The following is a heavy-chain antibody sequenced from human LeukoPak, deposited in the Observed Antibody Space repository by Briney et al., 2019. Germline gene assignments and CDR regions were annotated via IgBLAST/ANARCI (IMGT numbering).Heavy chain of an antibody. J-gene: IGHJ5*02. CDR2: INSDGSST. V-gene: IGHV3-74*01. D-gene: IGHD3-3*01. CDR3: ARDLYDFWSGYYHNWFDP. CDR1: GFTFSSYW. Sequence: QPGGSLRLSCAASGFTFSSYWMHWVRQAPGKGLVWVSRINSDGSSTSYADSVKGRFTISRDNAKNTLYLQMNSLRAEDTAVYYCARDLYDFWSGYYHNWFDPWGQGTLVTVSS.